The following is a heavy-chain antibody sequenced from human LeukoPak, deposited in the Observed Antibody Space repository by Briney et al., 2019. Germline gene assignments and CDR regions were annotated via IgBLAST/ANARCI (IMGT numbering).Heavy chain of an antibody. CDR1: GFTFNSYA. CDR3: AKTYRDYFDY. V-gene: IGHV3-23*01. CDR2: ISASGAST. Sequence: PGGSLRLSCAASGFTFNSYAMNWVRLAPGKGLEWISAISASGASTFYADSVKGRFTISRDNAKNTVSLQLNSLRAEDTAIYYCAKTYRDYFDYWGRGTLVTVSS. D-gene: IGHD5-18*01. J-gene: IGHJ4*02.